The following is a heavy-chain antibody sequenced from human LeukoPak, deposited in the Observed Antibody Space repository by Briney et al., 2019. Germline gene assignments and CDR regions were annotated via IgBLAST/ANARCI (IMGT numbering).Heavy chain of an antibody. J-gene: IGHJ4*02. CDR1: GYTFTSYD. V-gene: IGHV1-8*03. CDR3: ARFCTNGVCPTDY. Sequence: ASVKVSCKASGYTFTSYDINWVRQATGQGLEWMGWMNPNSGNTGYAQKFQGRVTITRNTSISTAYMELSRLRSDDTAVYYCARFCTNGVCPTDYWGQGTLVTVSS. D-gene: IGHD2-8*01. CDR2: MNPNSGNT.